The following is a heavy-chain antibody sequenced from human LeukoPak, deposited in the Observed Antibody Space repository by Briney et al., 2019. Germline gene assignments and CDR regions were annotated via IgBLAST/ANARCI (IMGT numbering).Heavy chain of an antibody. J-gene: IGHJ4*02. CDR1: GFTFGRFW. CDR3: ARDLDGETVAMPGGY. D-gene: IGHD2-2*01. V-gene: IGHV3-7*01. Sequence: GGSLRLSCTTSGFTFGRFWMSWVRQAPGKGPEWVANIKEDGSERNYVDSVKGRFTISRDNAQNSLYLQLNSLRAADTAVYYCARDLDGETVAMPGGYWGQGTLVTVSS. CDR2: IKEDGSER.